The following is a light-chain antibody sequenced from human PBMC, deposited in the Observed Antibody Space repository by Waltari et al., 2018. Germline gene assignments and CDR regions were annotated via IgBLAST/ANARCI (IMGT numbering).Light chain of an antibody. J-gene: IGLJ3*02. Sequence: WNQQHPGKAPKVMIYDVSKRPSGVSKRFSGSKSGNTASLTISGLQAEDEADYYCSSYTSSSTWVFGGGTKLTVL. CDR3: SSYTSSSTWV. CDR2: DVS. V-gene: IGLV2-14*04.